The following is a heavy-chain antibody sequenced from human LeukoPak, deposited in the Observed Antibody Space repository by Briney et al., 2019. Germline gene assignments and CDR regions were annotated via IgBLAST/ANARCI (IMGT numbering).Heavy chain of an antibody. D-gene: IGHD3-3*01. V-gene: IGHV1-8*01. CDR2: RTPNSGNT. CDR3: ARELGYYDFWSGYYRYYFDY. CDR1: GNTSTSYN. J-gene: IGHJ4*02. Sequence: ASVKSSSKPLGNTSTSYNINGLGQPLEQGLDWREGRTPNSGNTGYAQKFQGRVTMTRNTSISTAYMELSSLRSEDTAVYYCARELGYYDFWSGYYRYYFDYWGQGTLVTVSS.